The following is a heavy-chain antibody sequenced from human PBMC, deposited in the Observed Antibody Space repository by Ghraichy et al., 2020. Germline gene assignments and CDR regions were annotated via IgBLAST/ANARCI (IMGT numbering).Heavy chain of an antibody. CDR2: IKSKTDGGTT. CDR1: GFTFSNAW. V-gene: IGHV3-15*01. D-gene: IGHD3-22*01. CDR3: TTDLNSDYYDSSGYYYSDY. Sequence: GGSLRLSCAASGFTFSNAWMSWVRQAPGKGLEWVGRIKSKTDGGTTDYAAPVKGRFTISRDDSKNTLYLQMNSLKTEDTAVYYCTTDLNSDYYDSSGYYYSDYWGQGTLVTVSS. J-gene: IGHJ4*02.